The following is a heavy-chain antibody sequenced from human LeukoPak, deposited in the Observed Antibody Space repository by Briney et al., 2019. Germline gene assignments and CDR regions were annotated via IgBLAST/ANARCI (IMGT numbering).Heavy chain of an antibody. V-gene: IGHV1-18*01. CDR1: GYTFTSYG. J-gene: IGHJ4*02. CDR2: ISAYNGNT. D-gene: IGHD1-26*01. Sequence: ASVKVSCKASGYTFTSYGISWVRQAPGQGLEWMGWISAYNGNTNYAQKLQGRVTMTTDTSTSTAYMELSSLRSEDTAVYYCATDRGSYHGGYYFDYWGQGTLVTVSS. CDR3: ATDRGSYHGGYYFDY.